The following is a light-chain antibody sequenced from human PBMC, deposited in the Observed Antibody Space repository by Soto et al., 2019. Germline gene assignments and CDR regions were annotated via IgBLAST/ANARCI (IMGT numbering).Light chain of an antibody. Sequence: QSVLTQPASVSGSPGQSITISCSGTTSDVGGYNLVSWYQQHTAKAPKLLIYEGTQRPSGVSSRFSGSKSGNTASLTISGLQAEDEADYYCCSYASSSTSYVFGTGTKLTVL. V-gene: IGLV2-23*01. CDR2: EGT. CDR1: TSDVGGYNL. J-gene: IGLJ1*01. CDR3: CSYASSSTSYV.